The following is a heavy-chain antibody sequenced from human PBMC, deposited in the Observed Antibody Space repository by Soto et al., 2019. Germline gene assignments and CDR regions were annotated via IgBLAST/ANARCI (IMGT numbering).Heavy chain of an antibody. D-gene: IGHD6-6*01. V-gene: IGHV3-74*01. CDR3: TRDRPGPQHYFDY. Sequence: GGSLRLSCAASGFTFSSEWLHWVRQPPGKGLEWVSRIDTDGTGTSYADSVKGRFTISRDNAKNTLYLQMNNLRSEDTAIYYYTRDRPGPQHYFDYWGQGNMVTVSS. J-gene: IGHJ4*02. CDR1: GFTFSSEW. CDR2: IDTDGTGT.